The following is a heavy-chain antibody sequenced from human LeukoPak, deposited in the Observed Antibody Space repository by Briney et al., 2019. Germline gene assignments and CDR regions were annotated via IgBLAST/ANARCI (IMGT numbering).Heavy chain of an antibody. V-gene: IGHV3-53*01. CDR2: IYSGGST. D-gene: IGHD3-22*01. CDR3: AREYYDSSGYYYFDY. J-gene: IGHJ4*02. Sequence: PGGSLRLSCAASGFTVRSNYMSWVRQAPGKGLEWGSVIYSGGSTYYADSVKGRFTISRDNSKNTLYLQMNSLRAEDTAVYYCAREYYDSSGYYYFDYWGQGTLVTVSS. CDR1: GFTVRSNY.